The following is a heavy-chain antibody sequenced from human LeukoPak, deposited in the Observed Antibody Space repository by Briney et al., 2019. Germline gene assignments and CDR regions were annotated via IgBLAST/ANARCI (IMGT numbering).Heavy chain of an antibody. V-gene: IGHV4-39*01. J-gene: IGHJ4*02. CDR2: FYYSRNT. CDR3: ARHPHYYYDNSAR. CDR1: GDSISSSDNY. Sequence: PSETLSLTCTVSGDSISSSDNYWGWIRQPPGKGLGWIGSFYYSRNTYYNPSLKSRVTISVDTSKNQLSLTLTSVSAADTAVYYCARHPHYYYDNSARWGQGTLVTVSS. D-gene: IGHD3-22*01.